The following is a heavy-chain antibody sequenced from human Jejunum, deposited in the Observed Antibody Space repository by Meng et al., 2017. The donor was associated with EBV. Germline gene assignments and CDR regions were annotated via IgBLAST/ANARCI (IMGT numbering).Heavy chain of an antibody. J-gene: IGHJ4*02. CDR2: IYHGGGT. V-gene: IGHV4-4*03. CDR1: GGSISDKGW. D-gene: IGHD3-22*01. CDR3: AGNGYYALEY. Sequence: HLPEPGTTTGDPLGTRSLPFVCSGGSISDKGWWSGVRQPPGKGMEWLGEIYHGGGTNYNPSLESRVTISVDKSKNQFSLKLNSVTVADTAVYYCAGNGYYALEYWGPGILVTVSS.